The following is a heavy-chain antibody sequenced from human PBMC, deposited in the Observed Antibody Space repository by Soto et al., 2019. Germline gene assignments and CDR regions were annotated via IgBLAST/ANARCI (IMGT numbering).Heavy chain of an antibody. CDR1: GYTFTSYY. V-gene: IGHV1-46*03. CDR2: INPSGGST. J-gene: IGHJ1*01. CDR3: ARDHCSGANCVQWFQH. Sequence: GASVKVSCKASGYTFTSYYMHWVRQAPGQGLEWMGRINPSGGSTSYAQKFRGRVTMTRDTSTSTVYMELSSLRSEDTAMYYCARDHCSGANCVQWFQHWGQGTLVTV. D-gene: IGHD2-15*01.